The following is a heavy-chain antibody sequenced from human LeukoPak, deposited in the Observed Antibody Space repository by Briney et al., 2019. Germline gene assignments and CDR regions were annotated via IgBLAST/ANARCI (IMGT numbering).Heavy chain of an antibody. CDR3: AKYYDSGSYYSAEDYYYHYMDV. J-gene: IGHJ6*03. D-gene: IGHD3-10*01. Sequence: ASVKVSCKASGYTFTSYDINWVRQATGQGLEWMGWMNPNSGNTGYAQKFQGRVTITRNTSISTAYMELSSLRSEDTAVYYCAKYYDSGSYYSAEDYYYHYMDVWGKGTTVTVSS. CDR1: GYTFTSYD. CDR2: MNPNSGNT. V-gene: IGHV1-8*03.